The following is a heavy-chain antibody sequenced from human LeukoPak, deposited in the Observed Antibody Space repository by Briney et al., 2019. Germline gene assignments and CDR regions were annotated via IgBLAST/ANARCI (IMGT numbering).Heavy chain of an antibody. Sequence: GGSLRLSCAASGFNFNYYAMTWVRQAPGKGLEWVSGIGGSGIRTYYADSVRGRFTISRDNSKNTLTLQLSSLRVEDTALYYCAKDRFGHTDQRPLAVDSWGQGTLVIVSS. V-gene: IGHV3-23*01. CDR3: AKDRFGHTDQRPLAVDS. CDR1: GFNFNYYA. CDR2: IGGSGIRT. D-gene: IGHD3-10*01. J-gene: IGHJ4*02.